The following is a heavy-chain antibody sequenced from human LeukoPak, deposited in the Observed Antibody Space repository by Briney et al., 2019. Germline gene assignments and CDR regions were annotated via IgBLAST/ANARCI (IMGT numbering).Heavy chain of an antibody. Sequence: GRSLRLSCAASGIAFSNSIMHWVRQAPGKGLEWVSAMSFDGFSKYYADSLKGRLSISRDDSKNTVHLQMNSLRPEDTAIYYCAREGHTSGYCGTFDVWGQGTTVAVSS. J-gene: IGHJ3*01. CDR2: MSFDGFSK. V-gene: IGHV3-30*03. D-gene: IGHD3-22*01. CDR3: AREGHTSGYCGTFDV. CDR1: GIAFSNSI.